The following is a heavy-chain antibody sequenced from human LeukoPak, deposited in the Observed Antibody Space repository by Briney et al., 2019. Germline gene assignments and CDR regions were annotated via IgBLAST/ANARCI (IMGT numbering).Heavy chain of an antibody. J-gene: IGHJ4*02. D-gene: IGHD4-17*01. V-gene: IGHV3-23*01. CDR3: AKELRPNDY. CDR2: ISGSGGST. CDR1: GFTFSSYA. Sequence: GGSLRLSCAASGFTFSSYAMSWVRQAPGKGLEWVSAISGSGGSTYYADSVKGRFTISRDNSRNTLYLQMDSLRAEDSAIYYCAKELRPNDYWGQGTLVTVSS.